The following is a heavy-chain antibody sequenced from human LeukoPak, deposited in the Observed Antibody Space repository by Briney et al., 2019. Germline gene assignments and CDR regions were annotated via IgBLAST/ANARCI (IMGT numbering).Heavy chain of an antibody. J-gene: IGHJ4*02. CDR3: ARSYYDSSGYFPPFDY. CDR1: GGTFSSYA. D-gene: IGHD3-22*01. CDR2: IIPIFGTA. V-gene: IGHV1-69*13. Sequence: GASVKVSCKASGGTFSSYAISWVRQAPGQGLEWMGGIIPIFGTANYAQKFQGRVTITADESTSTAYMELSSLRSEDTAVYYCARSYYDSSGYFPPFDYWAREPWSPSPQ.